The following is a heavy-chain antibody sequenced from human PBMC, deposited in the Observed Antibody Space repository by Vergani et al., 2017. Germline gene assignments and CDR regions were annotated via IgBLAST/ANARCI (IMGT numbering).Heavy chain of an antibody. Sequence: QVQLQESGPGLVRPSETLSLTCTVSGGSLSGYYWNWIRQTPGEGLEWIGYVEDSGYFNYNPSLKTRVSMSSDTSNNQFSLNLTSVTAADTAVYFCARGSCLGGSCYKPLFDYWGQGILVTVSS. CDR1: GGSLSGYY. CDR3: ARGSCLGGSCYKPLFDY. J-gene: IGHJ4*02. V-gene: IGHV4-59*08. CDR2: VEDSGYF. D-gene: IGHD2-15*01.